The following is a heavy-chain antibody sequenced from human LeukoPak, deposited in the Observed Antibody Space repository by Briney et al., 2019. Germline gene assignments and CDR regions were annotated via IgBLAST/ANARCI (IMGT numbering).Heavy chain of an antibody. Sequence: GGSLRLSCAASGFTVSSNYMSWVRQAPGKGLEWVSVIYSGGSTYYADSVKGRFTISRDNSKNTLYLQMNSLRAEDTAVCYCARAGYDSSGYYHDYWGREPWSPSPQ. J-gene: IGHJ4*02. D-gene: IGHD3-22*01. CDR2: IYSGGST. CDR3: ARAGYDSSGYYHDY. CDR1: GFTVSSNY. V-gene: IGHV3-66*02.